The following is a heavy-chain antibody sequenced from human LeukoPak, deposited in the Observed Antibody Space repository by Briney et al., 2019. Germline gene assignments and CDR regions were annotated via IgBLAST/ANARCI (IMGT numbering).Heavy chain of an antibody. Sequence: SETLSLTCTVSGGSISSYDWSWIRQPPGKGLEWIGYIYYSGSTNYNPSLKSRVTISVDTSKNQFSLKLSSVTAADTAVYYCARDLGGNHGMDVWGQGTTVTVSS. J-gene: IGHJ6*02. V-gene: IGHV4-59*01. CDR2: IYYSGST. CDR3: ARDLGGNHGMDV. CDR1: GGSISSYD. D-gene: IGHD3-10*01.